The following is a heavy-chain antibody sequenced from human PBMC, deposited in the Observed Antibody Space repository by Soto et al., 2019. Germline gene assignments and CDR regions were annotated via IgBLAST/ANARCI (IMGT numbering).Heavy chain of an antibody. V-gene: IGHV1-18*01. Sequence: ASVKVSCKASGYTFTSYGISWVRQAPGQGLEWMGWISAYNGNTNYAQKLQGRVTMTTDTSTSTAYMELRSLRSDDTAVYYCARDGSITGTLNYYYYGTDVWGQGTTVTVSS. D-gene: IGHD1-7*01. CDR2: ISAYNGNT. CDR3: ARDGSITGTLNYYYYGTDV. J-gene: IGHJ6*02. CDR1: GYTFTSYG.